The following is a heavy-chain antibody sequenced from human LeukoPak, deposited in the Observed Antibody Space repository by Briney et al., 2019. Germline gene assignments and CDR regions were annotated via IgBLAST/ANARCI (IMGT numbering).Heavy chain of an antibody. CDR3: ARRPTVTTFFDY. D-gene: IGHD4-17*01. Sequence: SETLSLTCTVSGGSISSYYWSWIRQPPGEGLEWIGYISNSGSTNYNPSLKSRVTISVDTSKNQFSLKLSSVTAADTAVYYCARRPTVTTFFDYWGQGTLVTVSS. J-gene: IGHJ4*02. V-gene: IGHV4-59*01. CDR2: ISNSGST. CDR1: GGSISSYY.